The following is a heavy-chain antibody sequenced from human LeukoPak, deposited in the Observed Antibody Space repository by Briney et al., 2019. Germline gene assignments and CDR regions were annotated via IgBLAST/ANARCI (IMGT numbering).Heavy chain of an antibody. V-gene: IGHV4-38-2*02. CDR2: IYQRATV. Sequence: PPETPSLTCNVSGYPISSGYFWGWVRQAPGKGLEWIGSIYQRATVHYNPSLKSRVTISLDTSKDHFSLNLRSMQASDTAVYYCARAFCVGECFVLHIFFDSWGQGTLVTVSS. D-gene: IGHD2-21*01. CDR3: ARAFCVGECFVLHIFFDS. J-gene: IGHJ4*02. CDR1: GYPISSGYF.